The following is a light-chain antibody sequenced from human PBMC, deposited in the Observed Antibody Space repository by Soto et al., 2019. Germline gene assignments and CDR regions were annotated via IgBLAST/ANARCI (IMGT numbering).Light chain of an antibody. CDR1: STDVGDYNY. J-gene: IGLJ2*01. Sequence: QSVLTQPPSASGSPGQSVSISCTGTSTDVGDYNYISCYQQRAGTAPKLMIYEVSKRPSGIPDRFAGSKSGNTATLTVSGLQADDEADYYCSSSAAYKGQAVFGGGTKVTVL. CDR2: EVS. V-gene: IGLV2-8*01. CDR3: SSSAAYKGQAV.